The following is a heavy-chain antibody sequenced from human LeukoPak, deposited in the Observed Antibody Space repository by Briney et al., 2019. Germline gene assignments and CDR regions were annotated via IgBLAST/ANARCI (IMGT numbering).Heavy chain of an antibody. CDR2: ISPYNGST. CDR1: GYTFTSYG. Sequence: ASVKVSCKTSGYTFTSYGISWVRQAPGQGLEWMGWISPYNGSTNYAQKLQGRVTMTTDTSTSTAYMELRSLRSDDTAVYYCARSNSGTYYGSGTYYMDVWGKGTTVTVSS. D-gene: IGHD3-10*01. V-gene: IGHV1-18*01. J-gene: IGHJ6*03. CDR3: ARSNSGTYYGSGTYYMDV.